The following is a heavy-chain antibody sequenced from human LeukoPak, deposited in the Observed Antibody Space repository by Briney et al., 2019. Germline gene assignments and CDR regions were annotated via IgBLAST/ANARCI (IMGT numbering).Heavy chain of an antibody. CDR3: ARAAPPPGGGYYYYMDV. Sequence: PSETLSLTCTVSGGSISSHYWSWIRQPPGKGPECIGYIYYSGSTNYNPSLKSRVTISVDTSKNQFSLKLSSVTAADTAVYYCARAAPPPGGGYYYYMDVRGKGTTVTVSS. V-gene: IGHV4-59*11. CDR2: IYYSGST. D-gene: IGHD3-10*01. J-gene: IGHJ6*03. CDR1: GGSISSHY.